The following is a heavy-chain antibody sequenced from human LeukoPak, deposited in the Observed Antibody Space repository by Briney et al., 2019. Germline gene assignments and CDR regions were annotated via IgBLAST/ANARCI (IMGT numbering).Heavy chain of an antibody. CDR3: ARGRGISLPGDRYMDV. Sequence: SETLSLTCTVSGGSISHSGYVWPWIRQPPGKGLEWVGHIYYTERPHYRPSLKSRLTMSFDAPRNPSFQNVSSVAPADVAPYYCARGRGISLPGDRYMDVWGKGTTVIV. V-gene: IGHV4-39*02. J-gene: IGHJ6*03. CDR2: IYYTERP. D-gene: IGHD7-27*01. CDR1: GGSISHSGYV.